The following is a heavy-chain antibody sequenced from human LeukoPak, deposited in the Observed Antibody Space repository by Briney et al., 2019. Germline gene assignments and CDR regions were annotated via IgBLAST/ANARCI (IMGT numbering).Heavy chain of an antibody. Sequence: SETLSLTSTVSGGSISSYYWSWIRQPPGKGLEWIWYIYYSGSTNYNPSLKSRVTISVDTSKNQFSLKLSSVTAADTAVYYCARGRDGYNRLAADYWGQGTLVTVSS. CDR1: GGSISSYY. J-gene: IGHJ4*02. CDR3: ARGRDGYNRLAADY. CDR2: IYYSGST. D-gene: IGHD5-24*01. V-gene: IGHV4-59*01.